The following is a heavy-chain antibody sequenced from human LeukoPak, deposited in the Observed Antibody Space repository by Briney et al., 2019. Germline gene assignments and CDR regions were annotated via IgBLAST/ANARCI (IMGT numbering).Heavy chain of an antibody. CDR1: GGSISSSSYY. J-gene: IGHJ4*02. Sequence: SETLSLTCTVSGGSISSSSYYWGWIRQPPGKGLEWIGSIYYSGSTYYNPSLKSRVTISVDTSKNQFSLKLSSVTAADTAVYYCARLYYYDSSGYYWEYYFDYWGQGTLVTVSS. CDR3: ARLYYYDSSGYYWEYYFDY. V-gene: IGHV4-39*07. CDR2: IYYSGST. D-gene: IGHD3-22*01.